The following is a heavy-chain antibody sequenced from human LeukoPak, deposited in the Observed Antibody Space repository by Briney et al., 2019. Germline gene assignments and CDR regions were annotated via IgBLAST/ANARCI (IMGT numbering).Heavy chain of an antibody. D-gene: IGHD3-10*01. J-gene: IGHJ6*03. CDR2: ISSSSSYI. CDR1: GFTFSSYS. V-gene: IGHV3-21*01. Sequence: PGGSLRLSCAASGFTFSSYSMNWVRQAPGKGLEWVSSISSSSSYIYYADSVKGRFTISRDKSKNTLYLQMNSLRAEDTAVYYCARGAIRSHYYYMDVWGKGTTVTISS. CDR3: ARGAIRSHYYYMDV.